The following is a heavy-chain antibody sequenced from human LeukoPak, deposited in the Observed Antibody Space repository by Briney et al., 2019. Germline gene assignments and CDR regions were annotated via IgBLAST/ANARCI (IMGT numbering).Heavy chain of an antibody. J-gene: IGHJ4*02. V-gene: IGHV3-23*01. D-gene: IGHD3-10*01. CDR2: ISGNGYNT. Sequence: GESLRLSCAGSGFTLGSYAMSWVRQAPGKGLEWVSAISGNGYNTYYADSVKGRFTISSESSGNTLYLQMHNLRAEDTAVYYCAKGVRLWFAFYFDYWGPGTLVTVSS. CDR1: GFTLGSYA. CDR3: AKGVRLWFAFYFDY.